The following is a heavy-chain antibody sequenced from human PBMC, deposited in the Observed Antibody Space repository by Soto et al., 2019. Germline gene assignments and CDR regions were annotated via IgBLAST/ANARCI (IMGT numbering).Heavy chain of an antibody. CDR1: GFRFKSFV. V-gene: IGHV3-30*19. CDR2: TSYDGNNK. D-gene: IGHD3-16*01. Sequence: QVQLVESGGGVVQPGTSLRLSCAASGFRFKSFVMHWVRQAPGKGLEWVAFTSYDGNNKDYGDSVKGRFTVSRDNSQNTLQLQMDFLRLADTALYYCARWGTTGGFDLWGQGPLVSVSS. CDR3: ARWGTTGGFDL. J-gene: IGHJ4*02.